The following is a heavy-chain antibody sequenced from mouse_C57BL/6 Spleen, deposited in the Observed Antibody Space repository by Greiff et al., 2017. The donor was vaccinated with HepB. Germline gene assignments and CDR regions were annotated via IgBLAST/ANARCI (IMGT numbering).Heavy chain of an antibody. V-gene: IGHV1-15*01. CDR1: GYTFTDYE. CDR3: TRPLYSLYAMDY. J-gene: IGHJ4*01. Sequence: VKLMESGAELVRPGASVTLSCKASGYTFTDYEMHWVKQTPVHGLEWIGAIDPETGGTAYNQKFKGKAILTADKSSSTAYMELRSLTSEDSAVYYCTRPLYSLYAMDYWGQGTSVTVSS. D-gene: IGHD2-12*01. CDR2: IDPETGGT.